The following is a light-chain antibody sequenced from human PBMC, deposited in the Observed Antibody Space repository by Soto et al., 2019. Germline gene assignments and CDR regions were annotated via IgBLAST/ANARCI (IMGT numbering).Light chain of an antibody. Sequence: DIQMTQFPSTLPASVGDRVTITCGASQSITNRLDWYQKKKGKAPKLLIYAASSLQSGVPSRFSGSGSGTDLTITISSMQHEDFETYYCQQSYSTPRTFGHGTKVDIK. J-gene: IGKJ1*01. CDR3: QQSYSTPRT. V-gene: IGKV1-39*01. CDR2: AAS. CDR1: QSITNR.